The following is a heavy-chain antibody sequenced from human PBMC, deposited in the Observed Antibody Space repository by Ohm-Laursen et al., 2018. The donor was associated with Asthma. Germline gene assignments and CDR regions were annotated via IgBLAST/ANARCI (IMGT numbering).Heavy chain of an antibody. J-gene: IGHJ4*02. V-gene: IGHV1-3*04. CDR2: INTGNGIT. D-gene: IGHD6-13*01. Sequence: GASVKASCHASGYTSTSYAIHWVRQAPGQRLEWMGWINTGNGITKYLQKFQGRVTITRDTSASTAFMELSSLRSEDTAMYYCAKVKYSSSFDYWGQGTLVSVSS. CDR3: AKVKYSSSFDY. CDR1: GYTSTSYA.